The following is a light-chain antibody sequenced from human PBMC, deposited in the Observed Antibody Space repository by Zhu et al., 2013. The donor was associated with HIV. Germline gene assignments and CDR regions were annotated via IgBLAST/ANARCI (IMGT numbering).Light chain of an antibody. V-gene: IGKV3-15*01. J-gene: IGKJ4*01. CDR2: GAS. CDR3: QQYTNGPPVT. CDR1: QSITSN. Sequence: DIVLTQSPGTLSVSPGERATLSCRASQSITSNYLAWYQQKPGQAPRLLIYGASTRAPGIPARFSGSGSGTEFTLTISSLQPEDFATYYCQQYTNGPPVTFGGGTKVEIK.